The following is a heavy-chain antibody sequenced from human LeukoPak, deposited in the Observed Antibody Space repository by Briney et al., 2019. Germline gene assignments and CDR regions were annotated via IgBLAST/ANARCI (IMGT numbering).Heavy chain of an antibody. CDR3: AAVQVGANYYFDY. V-gene: IGHV1-58*02. CDR1: GFTFTSSA. Sequence: SVKVSCKASGFTFTSSAMQWVRQTRGQRLEWIGWIVVGSGNTNYAQKFQERVTITRDMSTSRAYMELSSLRSEDTAVYYCAAVQVGANYYFDYWGQGTLVTVSS. CDR2: IVVGSGNT. D-gene: IGHD1-26*01. J-gene: IGHJ4*02.